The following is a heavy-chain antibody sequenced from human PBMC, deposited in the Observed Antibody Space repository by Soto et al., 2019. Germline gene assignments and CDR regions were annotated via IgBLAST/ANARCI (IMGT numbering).Heavy chain of an antibody. D-gene: IGHD2-15*01. CDR1: GGSISSGGYS. CDR3: ARGQVVAAQH. CDR2: IYHSGIT. Sequence: QMQLQESGSGLVKPSQTLSLTCAVSGGSISSGGYSWSWIRQPPGKGLEWIGYIYHSGITYYNPSLKRRVTISVDRSKNQFSLKLSSVTASDTAVYYCARGQVVAAQHWGQGTLVTVSS. J-gene: IGHJ4*02. V-gene: IGHV4-30-2*01.